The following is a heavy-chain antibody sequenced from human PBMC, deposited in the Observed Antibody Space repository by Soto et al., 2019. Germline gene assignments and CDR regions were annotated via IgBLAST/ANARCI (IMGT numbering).Heavy chain of an antibody. Sequence: SETLSLTCTVSGGSISSSSYYWGWIRQPPGKGLEWIGSIYYSGSTYYNPSLKSRVTISVDTSKNQFSLKLSSVTAADTAVYYCARHQMAAAGYYYYYYMDVWGKGTTVTVSS. J-gene: IGHJ6*03. CDR3: ARHQMAAAGYYYYYYMDV. V-gene: IGHV4-39*01. CDR2: IYYSGST. D-gene: IGHD6-13*01. CDR1: GGSISSSSYY.